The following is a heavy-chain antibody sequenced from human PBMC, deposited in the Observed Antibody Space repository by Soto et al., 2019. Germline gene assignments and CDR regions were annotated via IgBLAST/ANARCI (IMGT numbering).Heavy chain of an antibody. CDR2: IIPIFGTA. V-gene: IGHV1-69*13. Sequence: VASVKVSCKASGGTFSSYAISWVRQAPGQGLEWMGGIIPIFGTANYAQKFQGRVTITADESTSTAYMELSSLRSEDTAVYYCARGLEANLMPPLTYNRHDPCHQGPLVTASS. D-gene: IGHD1-7*01. CDR3: ARGLEANLMPPLTYNRHDP. CDR1: GGTFSSYA. J-gene: IGHJ5*02.